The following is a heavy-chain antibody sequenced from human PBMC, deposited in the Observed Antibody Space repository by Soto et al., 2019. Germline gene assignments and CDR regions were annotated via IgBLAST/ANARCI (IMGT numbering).Heavy chain of an antibody. CDR1: GYPVTAYY. CDR2: INPATGAA. D-gene: IGHD3-3*01. V-gene: IGHV1-2*02. J-gene: IGHJ3*02. Sequence: QLHLVQSGAVVKKPGASVTVSCSASGYPVTAYYMHWVRQAPGRGLEWMGGINPATGAAKYTPTFQGRVTLTRDMSTSTGFMELRGLTSEDTAVFYCARGGGVGVAGSAAFDMWGQGTLVTVSS. CDR3: ARGGGVGVAGSAAFDM.